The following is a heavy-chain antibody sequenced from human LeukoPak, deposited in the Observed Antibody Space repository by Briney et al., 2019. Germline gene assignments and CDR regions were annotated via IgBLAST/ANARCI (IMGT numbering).Heavy chain of an antibody. CDR3: ARDKFNSDWYGFDY. CDR2: ISSSSSSI. V-gene: IGHV3-48*01. Sequence: GGSLRLSCAASGFTFSSYSMNWVRQAPGKGLEWVSYISSSSSSIYYADSVKGRFTISRDNAKNSLYLQMNSLRAADTAVYYCARDKFNSDWYGFDYWGQGTLVTVSS. J-gene: IGHJ4*02. D-gene: IGHD6-19*01. CDR1: GFTFSSYS.